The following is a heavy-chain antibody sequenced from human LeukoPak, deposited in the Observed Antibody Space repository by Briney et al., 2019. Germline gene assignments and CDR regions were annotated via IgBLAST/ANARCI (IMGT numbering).Heavy chain of an antibody. Sequence: ASVKVSCKTSGYTFTGYFIHWVRQAPGQGPEWMGWINPNSGAATYAQKFLGRVTMTRDTSINIASMELSRLRSDGTAVYYCARDAGYCGVTNCHPLYVFDLWGQGTMVTVST. CDR3: ARDAGYCGVTNCHPLYVFDL. D-gene: IGHD2-15*01. CDR1: GYTFTGYF. J-gene: IGHJ3*01. V-gene: IGHV1-2*02. CDR2: INPNSGAA.